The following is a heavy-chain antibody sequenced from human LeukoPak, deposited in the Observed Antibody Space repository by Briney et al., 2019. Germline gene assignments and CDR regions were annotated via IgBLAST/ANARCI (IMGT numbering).Heavy chain of an antibody. D-gene: IGHD4-11*01. CDR3: ARPHTVLYNWFDP. Sequence: GASVKVSCKSSGYTFTGYYMHWVRPAPGQWLEWMGRINPNSGGTNYAQKFQGRVTMTRDASISTAYMELSRLRSDDTAVYYCARPHTVLYNWFDPWGQGTLVTVSS. CDR2: INPNSGGT. CDR1: GYTFTGYY. J-gene: IGHJ5*02. V-gene: IGHV1-2*06.